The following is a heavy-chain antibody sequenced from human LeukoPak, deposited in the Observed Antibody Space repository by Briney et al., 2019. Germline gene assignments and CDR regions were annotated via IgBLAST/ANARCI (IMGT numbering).Heavy chain of an antibody. V-gene: IGHV3-11*01. CDR1: GFTFSDYY. J-gene: IGHJ4*02. D-gene: IGHD3-22*01. Sequence: PGGSLRLSCAAFGFTFSDYYMSWIRQAPGKGLEWVSYISSSGSTIYYADSVKGRFTISRDNAKNSLYLQMNSLRAEDTAVYYCAREHYYDSSGYFDYWGQGTLVTVSS. CDR3: AREHYYDSSGYFDY. CDR2: ISSSGSTI.